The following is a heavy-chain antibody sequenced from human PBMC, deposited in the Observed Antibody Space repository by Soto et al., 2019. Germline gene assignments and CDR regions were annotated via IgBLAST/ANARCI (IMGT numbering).Heavy chain of an antibody. Sequence: PGGSLRLSCAASGFTVSSNYMTWVRQAPGKGLEWVSVIYSGGSTYYADSVKGRFTISRDNSKNTLYLQMNSLRAEDTAVYYCARYFVDKYAFDIWVQGTMVTVSS. CDR1: GFTVSSNY. CDR3: ARYFVDKYAFDI. D-gene: IGHD5-12*01. V-gene: IGHV3-66*01. J-gene: IGHJ3*02. CDR2: IYSGGST.